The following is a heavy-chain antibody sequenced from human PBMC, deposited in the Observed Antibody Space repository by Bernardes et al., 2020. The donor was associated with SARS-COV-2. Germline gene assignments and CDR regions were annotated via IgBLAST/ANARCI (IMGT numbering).Heavy chain of an antibody. Sequence: GGSLRLSCLASGFTFSTYAMHWVRQAPGKALEYVSAINSNGNSPYYADSVKGRFTISRDNSKNTLYLQMSSLRPEDTAVYYCVKEGLVGVVIEAFDIWGQGTMVTVSS. CDR1: GFTFSTYA. J-gene: IGHJ3*02. CDR2: INSNGNSP. D-gene: IGHD3-16*01. CDR3: VKEGLVGVVIEAFDI. V-gene: IGHV3-64D*06.